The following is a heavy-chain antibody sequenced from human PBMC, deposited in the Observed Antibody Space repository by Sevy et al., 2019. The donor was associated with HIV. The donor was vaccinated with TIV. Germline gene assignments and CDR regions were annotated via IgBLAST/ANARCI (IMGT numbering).Heavy chain of an antibody. D-gene: IGHD5-12*01. CDR2: IRSKAYGGTT. CDR1: GFTFGDYA. CDR3: TREGSGYDLIYDDRLV. Sequence: GGSLRLSCTASGFTFGDYAMSWFRQAPGKGLEWVGFIRSKAYGGTTEYAASVKGRFTISRDDSKSIAYLQMNSLKTEDTAEYYCTREGSGYDLIYDDRLVWGQGTLVTVSS. J-gene: IGHJ4*02. V-gene: IGHV3-49*03.